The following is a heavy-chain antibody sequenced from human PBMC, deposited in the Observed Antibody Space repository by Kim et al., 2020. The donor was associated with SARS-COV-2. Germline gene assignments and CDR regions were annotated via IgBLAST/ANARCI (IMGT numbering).Heavy chain of an antibody. V-gene: IGHV1-46*01. Sequence: PRYAQNFLGRVTTTSDTYTSTVYMELSSLRSEDTAVYYCARAWDQNFDYWGQGTPVTVSS. CDR3: ARAWDQNFDY. J-gene: IGHJ4*02. D-gene: IGHD1-26*01. CDR2: P.